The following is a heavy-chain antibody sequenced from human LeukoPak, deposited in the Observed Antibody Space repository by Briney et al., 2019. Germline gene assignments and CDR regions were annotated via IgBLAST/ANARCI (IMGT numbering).Heavy chain of an antibody. J-gene: IGHJ6*03. CDR3: AKDRSSWTGYYYYMDV. D-gene: IGHD6-13*01. CDR2: IRYDGSNK. CDR1: GFTFSSYG. Sequence: PGGSLRLSCAASGFTFSSYGMHWVRQAPGKGLEWVAFIRYDGSNKYYADSVKGRFTISRDNSKNTLYLQMNSLRAEDTAVYYCAKDRSSWTGYYYYMDVWGKGTTVTVSS. V-gene: IGHV3-30*02.